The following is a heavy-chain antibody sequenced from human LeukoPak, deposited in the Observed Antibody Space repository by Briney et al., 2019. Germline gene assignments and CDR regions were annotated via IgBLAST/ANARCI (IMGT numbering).Heavy chain of an antibody. J-gene: IGHJ4*02. CDR2: ISSSGSTI. D-gene: IGHD5-18*01. Sequence: PGGSLRLSCAASGFTFSDYYMSWTRQAPGKGLEWVSYISSSGSTIYYADSVKGRFTISRDNSKNTLYLQMNSLRAEDTAVYYCATDTAMVRGYFDYWGQGTLVTVSS. CDR3: ATDTAMVRGYFDY. CDR1: GFTFSDYY. V-gene: IGHV3-11*01.